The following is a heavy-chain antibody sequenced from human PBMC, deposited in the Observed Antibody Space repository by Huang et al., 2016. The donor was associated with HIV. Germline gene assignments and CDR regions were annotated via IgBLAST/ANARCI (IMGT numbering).Heavy chain of an antibody. CDR1: GGTFSSYA. J-gene: IGHJ6*02. D-gene: IGHD6-13*01. CDR2: IIRIAGKA. V-gene: IGHV1-69*01. CDR3: ARASSSWYITPTENNDYYYYGMDV. Sequence: QVQLVQSGAEVKKPGSSVKVSCKASGGTFSSYAISWVRQAPGQGLEWRGGIIRIAGKANYEQNVQGRGTITADESTSTAYMELSSLGSEDTAVYYCARASSSWYITPTENNDYYYYGMDVWGQGTTVTVSS.